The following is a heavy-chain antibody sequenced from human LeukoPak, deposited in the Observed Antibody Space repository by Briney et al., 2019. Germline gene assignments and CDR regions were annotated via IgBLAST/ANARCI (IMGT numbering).Heavy chain of an antibody. CDR1: GGSVSSGSYY. Sequence: SETLSLTCTVSGGSVSSGSYYWSWIRQPPGKGLEWIGYIYYSGSTNYNPSLKGRVTISVYTYKNQFSLKLSSVTAADTAVYYCARDREYYYDSSGYYYYGMDVWGQGTTVTVSS. V-gene: IGHV4-61*01. CDR2: IYYSGST. D-gene: IGHD3-22*01. J-gene: IGHJ6*02. CDR3: ARDREYYYDSSGYYYYGMDV.